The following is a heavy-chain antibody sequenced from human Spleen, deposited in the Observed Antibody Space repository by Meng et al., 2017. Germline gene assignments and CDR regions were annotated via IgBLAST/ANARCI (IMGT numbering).Heavy chain of an antibody. J-gene: IGHJ4*02. D-gene: IGHD6-13*01. CDR1: GYNFPDYY. V-gene: IGHV1-2*06. CDR3: ARDEDISAAGYLLGDF. CDR2: IDPKSDNT. Sequence: ASVKVSCKPSGYNFPDYYIHWVRQAPGQGLEWMGRIDPKSDNTHYAQKFQGRVTMTRDTSISTAYMELSGLRSDDTAVYYCARDEDISAAGYLLGDFWGQGNPVTVSS.